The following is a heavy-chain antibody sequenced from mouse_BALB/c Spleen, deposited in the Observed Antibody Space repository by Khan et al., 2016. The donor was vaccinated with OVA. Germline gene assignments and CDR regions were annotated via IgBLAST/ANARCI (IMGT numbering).Heavy chain of an antibody. CDR2: ISPGSGDT. V-gene: IGHV1-77*01. J-gene: IGHJ3*01. D-gene: IGHD1-2*01. Sequence: QVQLQQSGAELARPGASVKLSCKASGYSFTDYDINWVKQRTGQGLEWIGEISPGSGDTYYNEQFKGTATLTADKSSSTAYMQLSSLTSEASAVSFCARRDDFGCTSAYWGQETLVTVCA. CDR1: GYSFTDYD. CDR3: ARRDDFGCTSAY.